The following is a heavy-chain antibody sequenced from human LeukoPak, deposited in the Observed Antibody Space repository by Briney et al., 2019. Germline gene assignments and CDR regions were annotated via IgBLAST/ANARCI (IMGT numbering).Heavy chain of an antibody. V-gene: IGHV3-33*01. CDR2: IWYDGSNK. J-gene: IGHJ4*02. D-gene: IGHD3-16*01. CDR1: GFTFSSYG. Sequence: PGRSLRLSCAASGFTFSSYGMHWVRQAPGKGLEWVAVIWYDGSNKYYADSVKGRFTISRDNSKNTLYLQMNSLRAEDTAVYYCTGGFGDPGFDYWGQGTLVTVSS. CDR3: TGGFGDPGFDY.